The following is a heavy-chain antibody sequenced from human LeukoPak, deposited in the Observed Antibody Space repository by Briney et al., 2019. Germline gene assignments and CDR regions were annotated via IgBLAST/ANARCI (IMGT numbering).Heavy chain of an antibody. CDR2: IDHSGNT. J-gene: IGHJ4*02. CDR3: ARVGSWYYFDY. D-gene: IGHD6-19*01. V-gene: IGHV4-59*01. Sequence: SETLSLTCTVSGGSINSNYWSWIRQPPGEGLEWIAYIDHSGNTNYNPSLRSRVTISRDMSKNQFSLKLTSVTAADTAMYYCARVGSWYYFDYWGQGILVTVSS. CDR1: GGSINSNY.